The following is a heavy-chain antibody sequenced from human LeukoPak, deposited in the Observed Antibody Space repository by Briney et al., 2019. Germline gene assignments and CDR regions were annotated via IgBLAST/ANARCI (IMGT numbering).Heavy chain of an antibody. CDR1: GGSISSYY. Sequence: SETLSLTCTVSGGSISSYYWSWIRQPPGKGLEWIGYFYYSGSTNYNPSLKSRVTISVDTSKNQFSLKLSSVTAADTAVYYCAKHGVYSYGQHFDYWGQGTLVTVSS. CDR2: FYYSGST. D-gene: IGHD5-18*01. CDR3: AKHGVYSYGQHFDY. J-gene: IGHJ4*02. V-gene: IGHV4-59*08.